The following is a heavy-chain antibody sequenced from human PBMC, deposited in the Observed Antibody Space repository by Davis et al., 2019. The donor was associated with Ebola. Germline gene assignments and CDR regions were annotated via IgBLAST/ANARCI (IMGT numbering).Heavy chain of an antibody. CDR1: GFTFNRYW. CDR2: INSDGSIT. CDR3: ARSSYQPDY. D-gene: IGHD2-2*01. J-gene: IGHJ4*02. V-gene: IGHV3-74*01. Sequence: GESLKISCAASGFTFNRYWMTWVRQAPGKGLVWVSRINSDGSITSYADSVKGRFSISRDSTSNTLYLQMNGLRAEDTAVYYCARSSYQPDYWGQGTLVTVSS.